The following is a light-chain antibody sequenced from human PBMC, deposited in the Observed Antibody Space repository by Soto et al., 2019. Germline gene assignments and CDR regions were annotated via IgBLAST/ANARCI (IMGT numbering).Light chain of an antibody. CDR1: QSISSW. J-gene: IGKJ4*01. V-gene: IGKV1-5*01. CDR3: QQYNSRALT. CDR2: DAS. Sequence: DIQMTQSPSTLSASVGDRVTITCRASQSISSWLAWYQQKPGKAPKLLIYDASSLESGVPSRFSGSGSGTEFTLTISSLQPDDFATYSGQQYNSRALTFGGGTKVEIK.